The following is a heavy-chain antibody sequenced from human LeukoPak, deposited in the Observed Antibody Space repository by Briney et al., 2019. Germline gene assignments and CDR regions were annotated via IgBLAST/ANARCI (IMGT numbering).Heavy chain of an antibody. V-gene: IGHV1-69*13. D-gene: IGHD4-17*01. Sequence: ASVKVSCKASGGAFSSYAISWVRQAPGQGLEWMGGIIPIFGTANYAQKFQGRVTITADESTSTAYMELSSLRSEDTAVYYCARGAYGDYPPDYWGQGTLVTVSS. CDR3: ARGAYGDYPPDY. J-gene: IGHJ4*02. CDR1: GGAFSSYA. CDR2: IIPIFGTA.